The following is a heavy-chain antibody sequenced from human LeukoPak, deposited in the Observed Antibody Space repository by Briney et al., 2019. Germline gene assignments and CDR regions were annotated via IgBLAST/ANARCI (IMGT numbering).Heavy chain of an antibody. CDR2: IYNSGAKI. Sequence: PGASLRLSCVASEFTFSTYAMSWVRQGPGKGLEWVSSIYNSGAKIFYADSVKGRFTISRDNSKNMLYLQMNSLRVEDTAVYYCAKDVAPDSGWDLDYWGQGTLVTVSS. D-gene: IGHD6-19*01. V-gene: IGHV3-23*01. CDR3: AKDVAPDSGWDLDY. CDR1: EFTFSTYA. J-gene: IGHJ4*02.